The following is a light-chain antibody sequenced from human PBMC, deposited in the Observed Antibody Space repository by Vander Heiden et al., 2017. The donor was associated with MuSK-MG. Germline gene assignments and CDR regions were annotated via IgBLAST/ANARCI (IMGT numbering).Light chain of an antibody. J-gene: IGLJ2*01. V-gene: IGLV2-14*01. CDR1: SSDVGAYIY. CDR3: TPDASTNLVV. Sequence: QSALTQPASVSGSPGQSITISCTGTSSDVGAYIYVSLYQQYPGKAPKLIIYDVCQRPAGVAGRFSGSKAGNTASLTTSGRQDEDDADYYYTPDASTNLVVFGGGTRLTVL. CDR2: DVC.